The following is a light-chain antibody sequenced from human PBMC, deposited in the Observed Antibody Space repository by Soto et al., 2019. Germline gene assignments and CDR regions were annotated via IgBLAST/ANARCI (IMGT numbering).Light chain of an antibody. CDR1: QSVTSN. Sequence: ETVMTQSPGTLSVSPGERATLSCRASQSVTSNLAWYQQKPGQAPRLLIYDASTRATGIPARFSGSGSGTEFTLTISNLQSEDFAVYYCQQYNNWPPYTFGQGTKLEIQ. J-gene: IGKJ2*01. CDR3: QQYNNWPPYT. V-gene: IGKV3-15*01. CDR2: DAS.